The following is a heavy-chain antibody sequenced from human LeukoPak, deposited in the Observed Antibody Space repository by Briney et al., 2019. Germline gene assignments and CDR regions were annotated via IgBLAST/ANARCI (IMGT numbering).Heavy chain of an antibody. CDR1: GFTFSRCW. Sequence: GGSLRLSCAASGFTFSRCWMSWVRQAPGKGLEWVANIKEDGSENYYVDSVKGRFTISRDNAKNSLSLQVNSLRAEDTAVYYCARSRSGYYEDYWGQGTLVTVSS. CDR2: IKEDGSEN. D-gene: IGHD3-22*01. J-gene: IGHJ4*02. V-gene: IGHV3-7*01. CDR3: ARSRSGYYEDY.